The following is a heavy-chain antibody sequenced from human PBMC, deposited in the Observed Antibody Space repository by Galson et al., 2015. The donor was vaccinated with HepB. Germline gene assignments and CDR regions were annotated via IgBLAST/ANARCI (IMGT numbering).Heavy chain of an antibody. Sequence: SVKVSCKASGYTFTGYYMHWVRQAPGQGLEWMGWINPNSGGTNYAQKFQGRVTMTRDTSISTAYMELSRLRSDDTAVYYCAREISEYCSSTSCYPDLSKGHYYYGMDVWGQGTTVTVSS. CDR3: AREISEYCSSTSCYPDLSKGHYYYGMDV. D-gene: IGHD2-2*01. V-gene: IGHV1-2*02. CDR1: GYTFTGYY. CDR2: INPNSGGT. J-gene: IGHJ6*02.